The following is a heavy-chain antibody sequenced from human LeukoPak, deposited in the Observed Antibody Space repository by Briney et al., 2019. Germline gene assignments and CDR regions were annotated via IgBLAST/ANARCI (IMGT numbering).Heavy chain of an antibody. CDR1: GFTFSDHY. D-gene: IGHD3-22*01. CDR2: VRNEANSYTT. Sequence: GGSLRLSCAVSGFTFSDHYMDWVRQAPGKGLEWVGRVRNEANSYTTEYAASVKDTFTISRDDSKNSLYLQMNSLKTEDMALYYCTRSDSSGYFGYWGQGTLLTVSS. J-gene: IGHJ4*02. V-gene: IGHV3-72*01. CDR3: TRSDSSGYFGY.